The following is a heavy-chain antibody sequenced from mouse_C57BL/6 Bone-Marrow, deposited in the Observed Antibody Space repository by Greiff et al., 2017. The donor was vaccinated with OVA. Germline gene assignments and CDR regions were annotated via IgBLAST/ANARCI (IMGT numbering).Heavy chain of an antibody. CDR2: INPSTGGT. V-gene: IGHV1-43*01. CDR3: ARWDYYGSPYFDY. Sequence: VQLQQSGPELVKPGASVKISCKASGYSFTGYYMHWVKQSSEKSLEWIGEINPSTGGTSYNQKFKGKATLTVDKSSSTAYMQLKILTSEDSAVYYCARWDYYGSPYFDYWGQGTTLTVSS. CDR1: GYSFTGYY. D-gene: IGHD1-1*01. J-gene: IGHJ2*01.